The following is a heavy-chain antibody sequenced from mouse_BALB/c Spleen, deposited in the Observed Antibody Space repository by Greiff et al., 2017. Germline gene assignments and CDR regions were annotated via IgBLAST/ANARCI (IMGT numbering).Heavy chain of an antibody. D-gene: IGHD2-10*01. Sequence: EVQLQESGAELVKPGASVKLSCTASGFNIKDTYMHWVKQRPEQGLEWIGRIDPANGNTKYDPKFQGKATITADTSSNTAYLQLSSLTSEDTAVYYCATLAYYGNYVGAMDYWGQGTSVTVSS. CDR1: GFNIKDTY. J-gene: IGHJ4*01. V-gene: IGHV14-3*02. CDR2: IDPANGNT. CDR3: ATLAYYGNYVGAMDY.